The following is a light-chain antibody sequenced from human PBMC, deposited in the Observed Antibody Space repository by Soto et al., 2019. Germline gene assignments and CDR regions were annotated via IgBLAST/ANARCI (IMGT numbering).Light chain of an antibody. V-gene: IGLV2-14*01. CDR2: EVT. CDR3: SSYTSSNTYV. CDR1: SSDVGGYNF. Sequence: QSVLTQPASVSGSPGQSITISCTGTSSDVGGYNFVSWYQQHPGKAPKLIIYEVTNRPSGVSNRFSGSKSANTASLTISGLQAEDEADYYCSSYTSSNTYVFGPGTKLTVL. J-gene: IGLJ1*01.